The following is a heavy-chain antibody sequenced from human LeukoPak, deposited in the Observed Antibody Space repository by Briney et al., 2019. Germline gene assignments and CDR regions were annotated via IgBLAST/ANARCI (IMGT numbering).Heavy chain of an antibody. J-gene: IGHJ4*02. CDR1: GFTFSSYG. D-gene: IGHD2-15*01. CDR3: AKDGGYCSGGSCWRGLDY. Sequence: PGRSLRLYCAASGFTFSSYGMHWVRQAPGKGLEWVAVISYDGSNKYYADSVKGRFTISRDNSKNTLYLQMNSLRAEDTAVYYCAKDGGYCSGGSCWRGLDYWGQGTLVTVSS. CDR2: ISYDGSNK. V-gene: IGHV3-30*18.